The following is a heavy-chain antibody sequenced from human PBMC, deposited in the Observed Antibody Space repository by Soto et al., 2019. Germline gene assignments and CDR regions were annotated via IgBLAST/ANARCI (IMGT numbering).Heavy chain of an antibody. D-gene: IGHD6-13*01. J-gene: IGHJ5*02. CDR3: ARNFIAAAVNWFDP. V-gene: IGHV1-18*01. CDR2: ISAYNGNT. Sequence: GASVKVSCKASGYTFTSYGISWARQAPGQGLEWMGWISAYNGNTNYAQKLQGRVTMTTDTSTSTAYMELRSLRSDDTAVYYCARNFIAAAVNWFDPWGQGTLVTVSS. CDR1: GYTFTSYG.